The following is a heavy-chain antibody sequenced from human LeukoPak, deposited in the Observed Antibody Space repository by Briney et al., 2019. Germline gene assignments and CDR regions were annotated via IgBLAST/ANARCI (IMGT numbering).Heavy chain of an antibody. Sequence: ASETLSLTCAVYGGSFSGYYWSWIRQPPGKGLEWIGEINHSGSTNYNPSLKSRVTISVDTSKNQFSLKLSSVTAADTAVYYCARDPSSGGAFDIWGQGTMVTVSS. D-gene: IGHD2-15*01. CDR3: ARDPSSGGAFDI. CDR2: INHSGST. CDR1: GGSFSGYY. J-gene: IGHJ3*02. V-gene: IGHV4-34*01.